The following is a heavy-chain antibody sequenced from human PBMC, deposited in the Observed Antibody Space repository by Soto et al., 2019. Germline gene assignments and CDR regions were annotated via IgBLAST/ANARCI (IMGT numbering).Heavy chain of an antibody. CDR1: GYSFSNSG. V-gene: IGHV1-18*01. D-gene: IGHD2-8*01. CDR2: ISTYNGNT. J-gene: IGHJ5*02. Sequence: QVELVQSGPEVKKPGASVKVSCKASGYSFSNSGFSWMRQAPGQGLEWMGWISTYNGNTNYAQKFQGRLSMTRDTSTTTAFMELTTLRSDDTAVYYCARYEYNNGRNWLNPWGQGTLVTVTS. CDR3: ARYEYNNGRNWLNP.